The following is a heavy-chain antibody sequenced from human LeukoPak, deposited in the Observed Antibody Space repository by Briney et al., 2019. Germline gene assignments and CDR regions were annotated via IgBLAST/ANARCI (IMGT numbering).Heavy chain of an antibody. Sequence: GGSLRLSCAASGFSISSYEMNWVRQAPGKGLEWVSHISSSGSTIWYADSVKGRFTISRDNAKNSLYLQMNSLRAEDTAVYYCAKVPLGDYDFWSGSNWFDPWGQGTLVTVSS. CDR2: ISSSGSTI. J-gene: IGHJ5*02. D-gene: IGHD3-3*01. CDR1: GFSISSYE. CDR3: AKVPLGDYDFWSGSNWFDP. V-gene: IGHV3-48*03.